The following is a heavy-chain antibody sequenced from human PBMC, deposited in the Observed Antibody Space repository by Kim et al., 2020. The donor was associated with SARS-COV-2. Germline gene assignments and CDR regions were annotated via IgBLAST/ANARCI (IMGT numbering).Heavy chain of an antibody. CDR3: ARWGVDSSGYYWDY. J-gene: IGHJ4*02. V-gene: IGHV4-38-2*02. CDR1: GYSISSGYY. D-gene: IGHD3-22*01. Sequence: SETLSLTCTVSGYSISSGYYWGWIRQPPGKGLEWIGSIYHSGSTYYNPSLKSRVTISVDTSKNQFSLKLSSVTAADTAVYYCARWGVDSSGYYWDYWGQGTLVTVSS. CDR2: IYHSGST.